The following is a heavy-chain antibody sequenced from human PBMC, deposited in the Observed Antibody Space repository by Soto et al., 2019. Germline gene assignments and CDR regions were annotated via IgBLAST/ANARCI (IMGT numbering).Heavy chain of an antibody. J-gene: IGHJ4*02. CDR3: ASAPGP. CDR1: GGSISSGGYS. V-gene: IGHV4-30-2*01. D-gene: IGHD7-27*01. Sequence: SETLSLTCAVSGGSISSGGYSWSWIRQPPGKGLEWIGYIYHSGSTYYNPSLKSRATISVDRSKNQFSLKLSSVTAADTAVYYCASAPGPWGQGTLVTVSS. CDR2: IYHSGST.